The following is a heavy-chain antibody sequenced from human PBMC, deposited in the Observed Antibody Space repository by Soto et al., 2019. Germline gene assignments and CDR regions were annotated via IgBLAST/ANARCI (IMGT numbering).Heavy chain of an antibody. J-gene: IGHJ6*02. V-gene: IGHV3-30*18. CDR2: ISYDGSNK. CDR1: GFTFSSYG. D-gene: IGHD3-3*01. Sequence: GGSLRLSCAASGFTFSSYGMHWVRQAPGKGLEWVAVISYDGSNKYYADSVKGRFTISRDNSKNTLYLQMNSLRAEDTAVYYCAKGHYDFWSGYYGPGMDVWGQGTTVTVSS. CDR3: AKGHYDFWSGYYGPGMDV.